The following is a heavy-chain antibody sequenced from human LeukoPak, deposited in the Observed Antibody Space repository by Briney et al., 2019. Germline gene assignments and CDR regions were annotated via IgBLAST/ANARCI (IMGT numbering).Heavy chain of an antibody. V-gene: IGHV4-59*08. Sequence: SETLSLTCTLSGGSISSYYWSWIRQPPGKGLEWIGYIYYSGSTNYNSSLKSRVTISVDTSKNQFSLKLSSVTAADTAVYYCARGRGNLRYFDWLLSHWGQGTLVTVSS. CDR1: GGSISSYY. D-gene: IGHD3-9*01. CDR3: ARGRGNLRYFDWLLSH. CDR2: IYYSGST. J-gene: IGHJ4*02.